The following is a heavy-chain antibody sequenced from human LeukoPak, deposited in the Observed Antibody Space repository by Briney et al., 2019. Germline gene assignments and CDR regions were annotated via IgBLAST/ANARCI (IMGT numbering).Heavy chain of an antibody. V-gene: IGHV3-74*01. CDR1: AFTFSKYW. CDR2: INTDGTVT. Sequence: GGSLRLSCAGSAFTFSKYWMLWVRQAPRKGLESVSRINTDGTVTTYADSVKGRFTVSRDNADNTMFLQMNSVRDEDTAVYYCATKQWLAPPPDSWGQGTPVTVSS. J-gene: IGHJ4*02. D-gene: IGHD6-19*01. CDR3: ATKQWLAPPPDS.